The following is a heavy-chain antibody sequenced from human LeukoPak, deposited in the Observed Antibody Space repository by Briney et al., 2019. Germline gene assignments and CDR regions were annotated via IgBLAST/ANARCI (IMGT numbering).Heavy chain of an antibody. CDR3: ARGRYDGSGFFFDY. V-gene: IGHV3-48*03. CDR1: GFTFSSYE. J-gene: IGHJ4*02. Sequence: GGSLRLSCAASGFTFSSYEMNWVRQAPGKGLEWVSYISSSGGTIYYADSVKGRFTISGDNAKNSLYLQMNSLRAEDTAVYYCARGRYDGSGFFFDYWGQGTLVTVSS. D-gene: IGHD3-22*01. CDR2: ISSSGGTI.